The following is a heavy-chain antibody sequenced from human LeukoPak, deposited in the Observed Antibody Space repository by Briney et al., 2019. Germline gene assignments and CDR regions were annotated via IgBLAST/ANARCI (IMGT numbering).Heavy chain of an antibody. CDR3: ARGGTEGGLEISFFFDL. Sequence: SETLSLTCTVSGGSISGSYWSWIRQPPGKGLEWIGYIFYGSTNYNPSLKSRVTISVDTSKNLFSLKLSSVTAADTAVYYCARGGTEGGLEISFFFDLWGRGTLVTVSS. CDR2: IFYGST. V-gene: IGHV4-59*01. J-gene: IGHJ2*01. D-gene: IGHD1-1*01. CDR1: GGSISGSY.